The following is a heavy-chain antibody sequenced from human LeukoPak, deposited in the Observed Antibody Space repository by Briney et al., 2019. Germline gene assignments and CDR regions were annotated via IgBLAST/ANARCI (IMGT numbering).Heavy chain of an antibody. CDR3: ARLRAVAELGYFDY. J-gene: IGHJ4*02. Sequence: GESLKISCKGSGYSFTSYWIGWVRQMPGKGLEWMGIIYPGDSNTRYSPSFQGQVTISADKSIGTAYLQWSSLKASDTAMYYCARLRAVAELGYFDYWGQGTLVTVSS. V-gene: IGHV5-51*01. CDR1: GYSFTSYW. CDR2: IYPGDSNT. D-gene: IGHD6-19*01.